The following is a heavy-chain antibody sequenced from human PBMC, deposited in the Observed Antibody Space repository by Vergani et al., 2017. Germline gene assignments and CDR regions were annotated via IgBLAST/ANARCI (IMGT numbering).Heavy chain of an antibody. CDR3: ARDLRRADYGDYQRIVFDI. Sequence: QVQLQESGPGLVKPSQTLSLTCTVSGGSISSGSYYWSWIRQPAGKGLEWIGRIYTSGSTNYNPSLKSRVTISVDTSKNQFSLKLSSVTAADTAVYYCARDLRRADYGDYQRIVFDIWGQGTMVTVSS. J-gene: IGHJ3*02. CDR2: IYTSGST. CDR1: GGSISSGSYY. V-gene: IGHV4-61*02. D-gene: IGHD4-17*01.